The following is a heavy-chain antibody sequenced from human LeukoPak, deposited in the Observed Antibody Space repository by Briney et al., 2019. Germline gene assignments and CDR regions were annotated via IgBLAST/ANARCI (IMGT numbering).Heavy chain of an antibody. J-gene: IGHJ4*02. CDR2: ISWNSGSI. CDR1: GFTFDDYA. Sequence: PGGSLRLSCAASGFTFDDYAMHWVRQAPGKGLEWVSGISWNSGSIGYADSVKGRFTISRDNAKNSLYLQMNSLRAEDTALYYCAKEESNALDYWGQGTLVTVSS. V-gene: IGHV3-9*01. CDR3: AKEESNALDY.